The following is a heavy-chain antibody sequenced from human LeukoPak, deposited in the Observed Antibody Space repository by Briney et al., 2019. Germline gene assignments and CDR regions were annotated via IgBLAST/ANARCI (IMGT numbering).Heavy chain of an antibody. CDR1: GGSIRSSYYY. V-gene: IGHV4-39*01. J-gene: IGHJ1*01. Sequence: SETLSLTCTVSGGSIRSSYYYWGWIRQPPGKGLEWIGSIYDSGSTYYNPSPKSRVTISVDTSKNQFSLKLNSVTAADTAVYYCARGGAARLHFQNWGQGTLVTVSS. CDR3: ARGGAARLHFQN. CDR2: IYDSGST. D-gene: IGHD6-6*01.